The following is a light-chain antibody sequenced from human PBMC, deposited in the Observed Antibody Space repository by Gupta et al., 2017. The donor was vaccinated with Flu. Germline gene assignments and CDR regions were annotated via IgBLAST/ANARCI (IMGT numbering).Light chain of an antibody. CDR3: GTWDSSLSAGV. V-gene: IGLV1-51*02. CDR1: SSNIGNNY. J-gene: IGLJ3*02. CDR2: ENN. Sequence: QSVLTQPPSVSAAPGQKVTISCSGSSSNIGNNYVSWYQQLPGTAPKLLIYENNKRPSGIPDRFSGSKSGTSATLGITGLQTGDEADCYCGTWDSSLSAGVFGGGTKLTVL.